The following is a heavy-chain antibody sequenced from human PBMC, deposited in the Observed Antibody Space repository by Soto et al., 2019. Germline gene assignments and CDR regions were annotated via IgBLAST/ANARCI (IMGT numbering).Heavy chain of an antibody. CDR3: AREGDLGPHAFDI. CDR2: IYYSGST. J-gene: IGHJ3*02. V-gene: IGHV4-39*07. CDR1: GGSISRSSYY. Sequence: SETLSLTCTVSGGSISRSSYYWGWIRQPPGKGLEWIGYIYYSGSTYYNPSLKSRVTISVDRSKNQFSLKLSSVTAADTAVYYCAREGDLGPHAFDIWGQGTMVTVSS. D-gene: IGHD3-16*01.